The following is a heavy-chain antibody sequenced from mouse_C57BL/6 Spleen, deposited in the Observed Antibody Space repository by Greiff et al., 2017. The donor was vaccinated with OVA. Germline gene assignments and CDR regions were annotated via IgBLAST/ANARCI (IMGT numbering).Heavy chain of an antibody. CDR2: IRSGSSTI. V-gene: IGHV5-17*01. CDR1: GFTFSDYG. Sequence: EVHLVESGGGLVKPGGSLKLSCAASGFTFSDYGMHWVRQAPEKGLEWVAYIRSGSSTISSADTVKGRFTISRDNAKNTLFLHMTSLRSEDTARYYGARPCDCGRTDWYFEVWGTGTTVTGAS. J-gene: IGHJ1*03. D-gene: IGHD2-13*01. CDR3: ARPCDCGRTDWYFEV.